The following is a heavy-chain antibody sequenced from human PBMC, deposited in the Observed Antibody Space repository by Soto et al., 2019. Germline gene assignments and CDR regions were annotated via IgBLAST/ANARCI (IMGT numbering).Heavy chain of an antibody. Sequence: GPLRLSCAASGFTFSSYAMSWVRQAPGKGLEWVSAISGSGGSTYYADSVKGRFTISRDNSKNTLYLQMNSLRAEDTAVYYCAKDRGNSGRRPYYYYYGMDVWGQGTTVTVSS. CDR3: AKDRGNSGRRPYYYYYGMDV. J-gene: IGHJ6*02. V-gene: IGHV3-23*01. CDR1: GFTFSSYA. D-gene: IGHD5-12*01. CDR2: ISGSGGST.